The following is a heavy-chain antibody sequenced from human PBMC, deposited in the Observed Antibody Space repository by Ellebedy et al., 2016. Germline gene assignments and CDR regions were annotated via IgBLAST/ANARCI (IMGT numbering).Heavy chain of an antibody. Sequence: GESLKISCAGSGFSFSNYAMHWVRQAPGEGLEWVSGLSGSGGTTHYADSVKGRFTISRDNSKNILYLQMTGLRAAATATYFGARDRASGTYPNGFDPWGRGTLVSVSS. J-gene: IGHJ5*02. CDR3: ARDRASGTYPNGFDP. V-gene: IGHV3-23*01. CDR1: GFSFSNYA. D-gene: IGHD1-26*01. CDR2: LSGSGGTT.